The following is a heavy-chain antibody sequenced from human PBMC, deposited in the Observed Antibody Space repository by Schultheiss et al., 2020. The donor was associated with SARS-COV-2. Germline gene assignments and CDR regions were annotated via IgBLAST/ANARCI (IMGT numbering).Heavy chain of an antibody. Sequence: SETLSLTCAVYGGSFSGYYWSWIRQPPGKGLEWIGEINHSGSTNYNPSLKSRVTMSVDTSKNQFSLKLSSVTAADTAVYYCARDQPDIQGQLRPPAEGWAYYGMDVWGQGTTVTVAS. CDR1: GGSFSGYY. V-gene: IGHV4-34*01. CDR3: ARDQPDIQGQLRPPAEGWAYYGMDV. J-gene: IGHJ6*02. D-gene: IGHD2-2*01. CDR2: INHSGST.